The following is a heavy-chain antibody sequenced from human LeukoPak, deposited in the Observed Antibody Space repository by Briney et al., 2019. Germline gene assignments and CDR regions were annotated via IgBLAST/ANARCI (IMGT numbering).Heavy chain of an antibody. CDR2: INAVGADT. Sequence: GGSLRLSCAASGFIFSNHAMTWVRQAPGKGLEYVSTINAVGADTYYADAVKGRFTVSRDNSKNTLYLQMNSLRADDTAVYYCAKQFLGANWGQGTLVTVSS. CDR1: GFIFSNHA. CDR3: AKQFLGAN. D-gene: IGHD4/OR15-4a*01. J-gene: IGHJ4*02. V-gene: IGHV3-23*01.